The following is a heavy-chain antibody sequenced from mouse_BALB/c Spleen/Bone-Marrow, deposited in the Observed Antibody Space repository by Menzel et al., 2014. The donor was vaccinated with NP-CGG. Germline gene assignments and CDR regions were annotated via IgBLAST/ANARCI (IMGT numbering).Heavy chain of an antibody. V-gene: IGHV7-3*02. CDR3: ARDMGGILFDS. J-gene: IGHJ2*01. CDR2: IRNKAYGYTT. Sequence: EVQVVESGGGLVQPGGSLRLSCAPSGFTFTDYYMNWVRQPPGKALEWLGFIRNKAYGYTTEYSASVKGRFTISRDNSQGILYLQMNSLRAEDSATYYCARDMGGILFDSWGQGTTLTVSS. CDR1: GFTFTDYY. D-gene: IGHD4-1*01.